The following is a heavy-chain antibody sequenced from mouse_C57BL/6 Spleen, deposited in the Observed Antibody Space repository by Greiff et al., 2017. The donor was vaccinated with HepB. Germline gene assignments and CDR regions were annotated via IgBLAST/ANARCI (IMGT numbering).Heavy chain of an antibody. CDR1: GYTFTSYW. V-gene: IGHV1-69*01. Sequence: VQLQQSGAELVMPGASVKLSCKASGYTFTSYWMHWVKQRPGQGLEWIGEIDPSDSYTNYNQKFKGKSTLTVDKSSSTAYMQLSSLTSEDSAVYYCASKGDGYQTMDYWGQGTSVTVSS. CDR3: ASKGDGYQTMDY. D-gene: IGHD2-3*01. CDR2: IDPSDSYT. J-gene: IGHJ4*01.